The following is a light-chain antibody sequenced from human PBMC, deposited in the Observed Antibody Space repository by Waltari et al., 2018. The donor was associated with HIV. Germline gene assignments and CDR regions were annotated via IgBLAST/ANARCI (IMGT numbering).Light chain of an antibody. J-gene: IGKJ1*01. Sequence: EIVMTQSPVTLSVSPGQRATLSCRASQSISGNIAWYQQKPGQAPRLLIFAASTRATGVPARFSGSGFGTEFTLSISDLQSEDFAIYHCQQYIESPLTFGQGTKVEVK. CDR2: AAS. CDR3: QQYIESPLT. V-gene: IGKV3-15*01. CDR1: QSISGN.